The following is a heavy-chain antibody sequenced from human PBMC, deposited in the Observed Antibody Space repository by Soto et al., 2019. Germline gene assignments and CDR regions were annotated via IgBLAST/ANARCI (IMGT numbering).Heavy chain of an antibody. D-gene: IGHD6-25*01. J-gene: IGHJ4*02. CDR1: GVSFNDYA. CDR3: SRGTYYHHSSGHHPDY. CDR2: ISSDGHHQ. V-gene: IGHV3-30*03. Sequence: GGSLRLSCATSGVSFNDYAMYWVRQALGQGLEWVAIISSDGHHQFYLDNLRGRFTVSRDNSKNTLYLQMNSLRPEDTAVYYCSRGTYYHHSSGHHPDYRGPRSVVTVSS.